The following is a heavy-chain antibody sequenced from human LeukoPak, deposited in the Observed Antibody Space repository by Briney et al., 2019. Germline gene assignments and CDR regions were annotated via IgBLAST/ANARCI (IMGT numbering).Heavy chain of an antibody. Sequence: TGGSLRLSCAASGFTFIHAWMNWVRQAPGQGLEWVGRIKSKPKGETADYFAPVKGRFAISRDDSKNTLYLQMNSLKTEDTAVYYYVAYSPDFAPYGFDYWGRGTLVTVSS. D-gene: IGHD2-21*01. CDR3: VAYSPDFAPYGFDY. CDR1: GFTFIHAW. J-gene: IGHJ4*02. CDR2: IKSKPKGETA. V-gene: IGHV3-15*01.